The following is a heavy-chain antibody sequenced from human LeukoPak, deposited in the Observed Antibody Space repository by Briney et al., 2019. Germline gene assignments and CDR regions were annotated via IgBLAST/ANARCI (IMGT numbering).Heavy chain of an antibody. CDR1: GFIFSNYW. V-gene: IGHV3-66*01. Sequence: GGSLRLSCEASGFIFSNYWMTWVRQAPGKGLEWVSVIYSGGSTYYADSVKGRFTISRDNSKNTLYLQMNSLRAEDTAVYYCASSSSSILFIDYWGQGTLVTVSS. CDR3: ASSSSSILFIDY. D-gene: IGHD6-13*01. J-gene: IGHJ4*02. CDR2: IYSGGST.